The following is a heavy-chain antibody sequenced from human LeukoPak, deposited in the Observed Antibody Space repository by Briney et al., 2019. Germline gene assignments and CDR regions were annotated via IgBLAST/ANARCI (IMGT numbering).Heavy chain of an antibody. V-gene: IGHV1-2*02. J-gene: IGHJ5*02. Sequence: ASVKVSCKASEYRFTDSYMHWVRQAPGQGFQWMGWINPRNGDTKYAKMFQGRVTMTTGASISTAYMELSGLRPADTAIYFCVSAYDQWGQGTLVTVSS. CDR3: VSAYDQ. CDR2: INPRNGDT. CDR1: EYRFTDSY.